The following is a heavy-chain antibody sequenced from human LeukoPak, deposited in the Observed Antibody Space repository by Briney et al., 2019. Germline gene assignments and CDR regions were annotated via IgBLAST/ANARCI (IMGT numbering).Heavy chain of an antibody. J-gene: IGHJ2*01. CDR1: GGTFSSYA. CDR3: ARGGNPYWYFDL. Sequence: ASVKGSCKASGGTFSSYAISWVRQAPGQGLEWMGGIILIFGTANYAQKFQGRVTITADESTSTAYMELSSLRSEDTAVYYCARGGNPYWYFDLWGRGTLVTVSS. CDR2: IILIFGTA. V-gene: IGHV1-69*13. D-gene: IGHD4-23*01.